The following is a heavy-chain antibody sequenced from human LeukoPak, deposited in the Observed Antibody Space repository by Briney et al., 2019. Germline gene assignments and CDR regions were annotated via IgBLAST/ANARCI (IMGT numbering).Heavy chain of an antibody. CDR3: ERVGRNTAMIIDS. V-gene: IGHV4-4*07. CDR2: FHTSGST. D-gene: IGHD5-18*01. CDR1: GGSISSYY. Sequence: PSETLSLTCTVSGGSISSYYWSWIRQPAGKGLEWIGRFHTSGSTDYNPSLKSRVTMSIDTSKNQFSLMLTSVTDADTDVYYCERVGRNTAMIIDSWGQGTLVTVSS. J-gene: IGHJ4*02.